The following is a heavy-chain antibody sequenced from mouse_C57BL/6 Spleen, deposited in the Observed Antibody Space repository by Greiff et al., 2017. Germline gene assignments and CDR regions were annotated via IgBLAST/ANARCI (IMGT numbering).Heavy chain of an antibody. Sequence: DVMLVESGGGLVQPGASLRLSCAASGFTFTDYYMSWVRQPPGNAPEWLAFIRNKANGYTTEYTASVKGRFTISRDNSQSILYLQMNALRAEDSATYYCVRAINYAWFAYWGQGTLVTVSA. CDR1: GFTFTDYY. CDR3: VRAINYAWFAY. CDR2: IRNKANGYTT. V-gene: IGHV7-4*01. D-gene: IGHD2-4*01. J-gene: IGHJ3*01.